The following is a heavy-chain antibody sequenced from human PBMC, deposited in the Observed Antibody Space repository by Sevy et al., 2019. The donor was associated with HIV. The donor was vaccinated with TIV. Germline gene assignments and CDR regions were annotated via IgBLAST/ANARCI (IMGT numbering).Heavy chain of an antibody. CDR2: VYDSGTT. Sequence: SETLSLTCSVSGGSISNYYLSWIRQPPGKGLEWIGNVYDSGTTNYNPSLKSRVTMSVDTSKNQFSLKLSSVSAADTAVYYCARDTTDTSSWYVGWFDPWGQGTLVTVSS. CDR1: GGSISNYY. V-gene: IGHV4-59*13. D-gene: IGHD6-13*01. J-gene: IGHJ5*02. CDR3: ARDTTDTSSWYVGWFDP.